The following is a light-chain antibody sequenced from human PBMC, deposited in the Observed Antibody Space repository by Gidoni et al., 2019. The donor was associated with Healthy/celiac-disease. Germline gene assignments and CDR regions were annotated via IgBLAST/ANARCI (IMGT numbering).Light chain of an antibody. CDR3: QQYNNWPPLLSYT. CDR2: GAS. CDR1: QSVSSN. J-gene: IGKJ2*01. Sequence: EIVMTQSPATLYVSPGERATLSCRASQSVSSNLAWYQQKPGQAPRLLIYGASTRATGIPARFSGSGSGTEFTLTISSLQSEDFAVYYCQQYNNWPPLLSYTFGQGTKLEIK. V-gene: IGKV3-15*01.